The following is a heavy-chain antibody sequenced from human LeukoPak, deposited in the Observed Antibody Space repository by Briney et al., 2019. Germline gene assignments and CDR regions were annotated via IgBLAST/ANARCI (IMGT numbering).Heavy chain of an antibody. V-gene: IGHV1-3*01. D-gene: IGHD6-19*01. Sequence: ASVTVSCTASGYTFTSYAMHWVRQAPGQRLEWMGWINAGNGNTKYSQKFQGRVTITRDTAASTAYMELSSLRSEDTAVYYCARDLVAVAGSIKYYFDYWGQGTLVTVSS. J-gene: IGHJ4*02. CDR1: GYTFTSYA. CDR2: INAGNGNT. CDR3: ARDLVAVAGSIKYYFDY.